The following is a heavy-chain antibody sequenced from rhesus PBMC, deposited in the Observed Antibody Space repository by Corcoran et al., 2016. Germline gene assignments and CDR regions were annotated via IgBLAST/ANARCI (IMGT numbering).Heavy chain of an antibody. Sequence: QVQLVPSGAAGKQPGSSVKVSCKASGYIFTSSAMSWVPQAPGKGLEWIGVIIIGNGKTGYAQKFQGRVTITRDTSMSTAYRELSSLRAEDTAVYYCAAVGAAADGGYWGQGVLVTVSS. J-gene: IGHJ4*01. CDR3: AAVGAAADGGY. CDR1: GYIFTSSA. D-gene: IGHD6-31*01. V-gene: IGHV1-198*01. CDR2: IIIGNGKT.